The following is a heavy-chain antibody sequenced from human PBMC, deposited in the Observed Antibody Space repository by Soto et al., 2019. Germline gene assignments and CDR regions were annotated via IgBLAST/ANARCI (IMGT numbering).Heavy chain of an antibody. V-gene: IGHV1-18*01. D-gene: IGHD3-22*01. Sequence: QVQLVQSGAEVKKPGASVKVSCKASGYTFSSYAISWVRQAPGQGLEWMGWISAYNGNTNYAQNFQGRVTMTTDTPTSTASMELRSLRSDDTAVYYCARDPRVYYDSSGYYWVYWGQGTLVTVSS. CDR3: ARDPRVYYDSSGYYWVY. J-gene: IGHJ4*02. CDR1: GYTFSSYA. CDR2: ISAYNGNT.